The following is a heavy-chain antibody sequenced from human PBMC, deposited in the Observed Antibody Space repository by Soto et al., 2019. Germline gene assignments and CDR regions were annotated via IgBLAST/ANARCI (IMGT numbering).Heavy chain of an antibody. D-gene: IGHD2-15*01. V-gene: IGHV1-69*08. CDR2: IIPILGIA. CDR3: ARDPGCSGGSCYRDY. Sequence: QVQLVQSGAEVKKPGSSVKVSCKASGGTFSSYTISWVRQAPGQGLEWMGRIIPILGIANYAQKFQGRVTITEDKSTSTAYMELSSLRSDDTAVYYCARDPGCSGGSCYRDYWGQGTLVTVSS. CDR1: GGTFSSYT. J-gene: IGHJ4*02.